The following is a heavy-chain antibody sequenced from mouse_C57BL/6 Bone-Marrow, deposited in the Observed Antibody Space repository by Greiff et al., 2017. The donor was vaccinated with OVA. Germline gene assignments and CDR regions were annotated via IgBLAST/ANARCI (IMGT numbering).Heavy chain of an antibody. CDR2: IYPRSGNT. D-gene: IGHD2-4*01. Sequence: QVQLQQSGAELARPGASVKLSCKASGYTFTSYGISWVKQRTRQGLEWIGEIYPRSGNTYYNEKFKGKATLTADKSSSTAYMELRSLTSEDSAVYFCARSGGLTFFAYWGQGTLVTVSA. CDR3: ARSGGLTFFAY. J-gene: IGHJ3*01. CDR1: GYTFTSYG. V-gene: IGHV1-81*01.